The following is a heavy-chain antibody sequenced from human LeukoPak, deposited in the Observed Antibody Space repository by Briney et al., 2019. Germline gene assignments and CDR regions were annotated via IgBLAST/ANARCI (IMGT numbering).Heavy chain of an antibody. J-gene: IGHJ1*01. CDR2: IYYSGST. D-gene: IGHD2-2*01. CDR1: GGSISSDY. Sequence: SETLSLTCTVSGGSISSDYWSWIRHPQGKGLGWIGYIYYSGSTNYNTSLKSRVTISVDTSKSQFSLKLSSVTAADTAVYYCATVVPAAKYFQHWGQGTLVTVSS. CDR3: ATVVPAAKYFQH. V-gene: IGHV4-59*01.